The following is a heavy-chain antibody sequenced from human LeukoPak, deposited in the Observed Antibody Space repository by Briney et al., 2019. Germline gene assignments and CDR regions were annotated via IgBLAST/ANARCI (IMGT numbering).Heavy chain of an antibody. CDR2: ISGSGDST. J-gene: IGHJ3*02. CDR1: GFTFSSYA. Sequence: GGSLRLSCAASGFTFSSYAMSWVRQAPGKGLEWVSAISGSGDSTYYADSVKGRFTISRDNSKNTLYLQMNSLRAEDTAVYYCAKDRSCRGGSCYDAFDIWGQGTMVTVSS. V-gene: IGHV3-23*01. D-gene: IGHD2-15*01. CDR3: AKDRSCRGGSCYDAFDI.